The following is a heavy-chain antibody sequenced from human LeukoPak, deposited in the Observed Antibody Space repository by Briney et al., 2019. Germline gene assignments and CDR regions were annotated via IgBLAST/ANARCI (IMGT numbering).Heavy chain of an antibody. J-gene: IGHJ3*02. CDR1: GGTFSSYA. V-gene: IGHV1-69*01. CDR3: ARRVAAAGTEAFDI. CDR2: IIPIFGTA. D-gene: IGHD6-13*01. Sequence: SVKVSCKASGGTFSSYAISWVRQAPGQGLEWMGGIIPIFGTANYAQKFQGRVTITADESTSTAYMELSSLRSEDTAVYYCARRVAAAGTEAFDIWGQGTMVTVSS.